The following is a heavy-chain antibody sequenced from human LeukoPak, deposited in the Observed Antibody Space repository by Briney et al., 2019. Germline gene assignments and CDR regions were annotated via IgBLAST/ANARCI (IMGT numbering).Heavy chain of an antibody. CDR3: ARDVEGTLDY. Sequence: GRSLRLSCAASGFTFSSYGMHWVRQAPGKGLEWVAVIWCDGSNKYYADSVKGRFTISRDNSKNTLYLQMNSLRAEDTAVYYCARDVEGTLDYWGQGTLVTVSS. V-gene: IGHV3-33*01. D-gene: IGHD1-14*01. J-gene: IGHJ4*02. CDR1: GFTFSSYG. CDR2: IWCDGSNK.